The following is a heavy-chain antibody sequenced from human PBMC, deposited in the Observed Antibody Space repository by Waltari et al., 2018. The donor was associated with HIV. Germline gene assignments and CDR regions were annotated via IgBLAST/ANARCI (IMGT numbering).Heavy chain of an antibody. CDR3: ARRLVGAEAFDI. V-gene: IGHV5-51*03. Sequence: EVQLVQCGAEVKKPGQSLKISWKGSGYSFTRYWIGWVRQAPGTGPEWVGDSYPADSDAKYNPAFRGQGTISVATSISTAYVQWRSLKASDTAVYFCARRLVGAEAFDIWGQGTEVIVSS. J-gene: IGHJ3*02. CDR1: GYSFTRYW. D-gene: IGHD1-26*01. CDR2: SYPADSDA.